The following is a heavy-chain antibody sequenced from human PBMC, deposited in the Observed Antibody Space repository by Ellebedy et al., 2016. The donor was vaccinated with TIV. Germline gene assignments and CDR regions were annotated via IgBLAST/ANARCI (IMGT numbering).Heavy chain of an antibody. Sequence: GESLKISCAASGYTFSRYWMSWLRQAPGKGLEWVAHIKFDEIEKYHADSVKGRFTISRDNARNSLYLQMNSLRVDDTAVYYCARDTVQVPSRDVFDKWGQGTTVIVSS. V-gene: IGHV3-7*04. J-gene: IGHJ3*02. CDR1: GYTFSRYW. CDR3: ARDTVQVPSRDVFDK. D-gene: IGHD2-2*01. CDR2: IKFDEIEK.